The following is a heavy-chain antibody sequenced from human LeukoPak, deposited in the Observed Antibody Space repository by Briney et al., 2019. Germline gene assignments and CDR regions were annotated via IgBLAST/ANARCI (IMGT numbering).Heavy chain of an antibody. Sequence: PSETLSLTCTVSGGSISSSSYYWGWIRQPPGKGLEWIGSIYYSGSTYYNPSLKSRVTISVDTSKNQFSLKLSSVTAADTAVYYCARGPGGGYDFWSGYYVWGQGTLVTVSS. J-gene: IGHJ4*02. CDR1: GGSISSSSYY. D-gene: IGHD3-3*01. CDR3: ARGPGGGYDFWSGYYV. V-gene: IGHV4-39*01. CDR2: IYYSGST.